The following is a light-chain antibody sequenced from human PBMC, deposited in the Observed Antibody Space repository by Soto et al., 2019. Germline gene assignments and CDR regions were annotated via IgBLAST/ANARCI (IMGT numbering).Light chain of an antibody. Sequence: QSALAQPASMSGSPGQSITISCTGTTSNFGFYNYVSLYQHHPGKAPKLLIYEVTNQHSGVSNRFSGTKSGNTASLTISGLQAEDEADYYCSSYTSSTDYVFGTGTKVTVL. CDR2: EVT. CDR1: TSNFGFYNY. CDR3: SSYTSSTDYV. V-gene: IGLV2-14*01. J-gene: IGLJ1*01.